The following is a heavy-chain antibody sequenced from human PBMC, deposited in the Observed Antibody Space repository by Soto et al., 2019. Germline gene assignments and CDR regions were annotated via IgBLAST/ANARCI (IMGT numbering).Heavy chain of an antibody. CDR2: VYHSGST. Sequence: PSETLSLTCAVSGYSISSDYYWGWIRQTPGKGLEWIGSVYHSGSTYYNPSLKSRVTISIDRSKNQFSLKLSSVTAADTAVYYCARVTTYYYDSSGYYPDAFDIWGQGTKVTVS. CDR3: ARVTTYYYDSSGYYPDAFDI. CDR1: GYSISSDYY. V-gene: IGHV4-38-2*01. J-gene: IGHJ3*02. D-gene: IGHD3-22*01.